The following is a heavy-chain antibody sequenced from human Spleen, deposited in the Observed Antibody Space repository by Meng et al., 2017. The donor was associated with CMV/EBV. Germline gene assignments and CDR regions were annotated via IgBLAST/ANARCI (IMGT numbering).Heavy chain of an antibody. D-gene: IGHD5-18*01. CDR2: IGTLADT. CDR1: GFIFSSHD. J-gene: IGHJ4*02. Sequence: GGSLRLSCTASGFIFSSHDMHWVRQATGKGLEWVSAIGTLADTYYPDSVKGRFTVSRDNAKNSLYLQMDSLRAEDTAIYYCARDRGYSHGYAFDYWGQGTLVTVSS. V-gene: IGHV3-13*01. CDR3: ARDRGYSHGYAFDY.